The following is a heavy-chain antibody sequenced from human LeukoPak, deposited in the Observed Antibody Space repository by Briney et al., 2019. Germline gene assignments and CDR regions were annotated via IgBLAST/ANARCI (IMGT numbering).Heavy chain of an antibody. J-gene: IGHJ4*02. D-gene: IGHD6-13*01. CDR2: INPNSGGT. CDR3: VRSIAAAALDFDY. CDR1: GYTFTGYY. Sequence: ASVKVSCKASGYTFTGYYMHWVRPAPGQGLEWMGWINPNSGGTHYAQKFQGRVTITRDTSLRPAFLELSRLRPDDQARYYGVRSIAAAALDFDYWGQGTLVTVSS. V-gene: IGHV1-2*02.